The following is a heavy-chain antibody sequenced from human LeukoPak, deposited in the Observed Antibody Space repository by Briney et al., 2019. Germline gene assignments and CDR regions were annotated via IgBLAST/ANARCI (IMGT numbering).Heavy chain of an antibody. J-gene: IGHJ3*02. CDR3: ARHELRFLELDAFDI. CDR1: GGSISSYY. D-gene: IGHD3-3*01. Sequence: SETLSLTCTVSGGSISSYYWSWIRQPPGEGLEWIGYIYYSGSTNYNPSLESRVTISVDTSKNQFSLKLSSVTAADTAVYYCARHELRFLELDAFDIWGQGTMVTVSS. V-gene: IGHV4-59*08. CDR2: IYYSGST.